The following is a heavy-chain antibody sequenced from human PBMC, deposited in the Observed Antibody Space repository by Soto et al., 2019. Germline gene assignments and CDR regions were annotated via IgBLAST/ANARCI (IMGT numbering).Heavy chain of an antibody. V-gene: IGHV4-39*01. CDR2: SYYSGST. Sequence: QLQLQESGPGLVKPSETLSLTCTVSGGSISSSSYYWGWIRQPPGKGLEWIGSSYYSGSTYYNPHLKSRVTKSVDTSKNQFSLKLSSVTAADTAVYYCARHDYIWVSYRYTVWYFDLWGRGTLVPVSS. J-gene: IGHJ2*01. D-gene: IGHD3-16*02. CDR1: GGSISSSSYY. CDR3: ARHDYIWVSYRYTVWYFDL.